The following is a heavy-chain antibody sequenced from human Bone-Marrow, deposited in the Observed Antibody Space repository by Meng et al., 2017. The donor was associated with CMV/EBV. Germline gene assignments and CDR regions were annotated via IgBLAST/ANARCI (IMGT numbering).Heavy chain of an antibody. V-gene: IGHV3-66*02. D-gene: IGHD3-22*01. CDR3: ARDSEGHASSGRSPYYFDF. Sequence: GGSLRLSCAASGFTVSSNYMSWVRQAPGKGLEWVSVIYSGGSTYYADSVKGRFTISRDDSKNKMYLQMNSLRTEDTAVYYCARDSEGHASSGRSPYYFDFWGQGARVTVSS. J-gene: IGHJ4*02. CDR1: GFTVSSNY. CDR2: IYSGGST.